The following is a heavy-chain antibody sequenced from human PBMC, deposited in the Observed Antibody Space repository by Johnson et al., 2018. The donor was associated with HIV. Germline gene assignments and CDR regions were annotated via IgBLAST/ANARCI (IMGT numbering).Heavy chain of an antibody. CDR2: IYSGGSTI. CDR3: ASDWGSGAFDI. J-gene: IGHJ3*02. Sequence: VQLVESGGGVVRPGGSLRLSCAASGFTFDDYGMSWVRQAPGKGLEWVSVIYSGGSTIYYAEPVKGRFTLSRDNAKKSLYLQMNSLRAEDTAVYYCASDWGSGAFDIWGQGTMVTVSS. V-gene: IGHV3-20*04. D-gene: IGHD7-27*01. CDR1: GFTFDDYG.